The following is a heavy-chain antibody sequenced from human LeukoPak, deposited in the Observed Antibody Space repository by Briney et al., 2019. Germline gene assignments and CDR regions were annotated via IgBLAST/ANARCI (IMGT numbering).Heavy chain of an antibody. CDR3: VRDPFDSSGHDQGAY. V-gene: IGHV3-23*01. D-gene: IGHD3-22*01. Sequence: PGGSLRLSCAASGFIFSSYAMHWVRQAPGWGLEWVAAIIHTGVETYYADSVKGRFTLSRDNSENMVHLQMNSLRVDDTAVYHCVRDPFDSSGHDQGAYWGQGALVTVSS. J-gene: IGHJ4*02. CDR1: GFIFSSYA. CDR2: IIHTGVET.